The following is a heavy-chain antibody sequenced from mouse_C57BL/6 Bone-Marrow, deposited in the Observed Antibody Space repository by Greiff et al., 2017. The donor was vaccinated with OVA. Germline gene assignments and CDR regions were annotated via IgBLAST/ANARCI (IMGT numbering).Heavy chain of an antibody. J-gene: IGHJ2*01. V-gene: IGHV1-81*01. CDR1: GYTFTSYG. Sequence: QVHVKQSGAELARPGASVKLSCKASGYTFTSYGISWVKQRTGQGLEWIGEIYPRSGNTYYNEKFKGKATLTADKSSSTAYMELRSLTSEDSAVYFCARFITTVVPHFDYWGQGTTLTVSS. D-gene: IGHD1-1*01. CDR3: ARFITTVVPHFDY. CDR2: IYPRSGNT.